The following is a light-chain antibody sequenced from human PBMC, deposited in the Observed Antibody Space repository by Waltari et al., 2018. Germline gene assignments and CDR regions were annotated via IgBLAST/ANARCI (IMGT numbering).Light chain of an antibody. CDR2: GAS. J-gene: IGKJ5*01. Sequence: EIVMTQSPATLSVSPGERATLSCRASQSVSSNLGWYQQKPGQAPRLLIYGASTRATGIPARFSGSGSVTEFTLTISSLQSEDFAVYYCQQYNNWPPLITFGQGTRLEIK. CDR3: QQYNNWPPLIT. V-gene: IGKV3-15*01. CDR1: QSVSSN.